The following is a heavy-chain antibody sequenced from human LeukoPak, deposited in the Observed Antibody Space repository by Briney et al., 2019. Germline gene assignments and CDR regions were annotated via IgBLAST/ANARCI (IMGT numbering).Heavy chain of an antibody. J-gene: IGHJ4*02. V-gene: IGHV3-30*02. CDR2: IRNDGSNK. CDR1: GFTFSSYG. D-gene: IGHD3-22*01. Sequence: GGSLRLSCAASGFTFSSYGMHWVRQAPGKGLEWVAFIRNDGSNKYYADSVKGRFTISRDNSKNTLYLQMNSLRAEDTAVYYCAKDFWPYYYDSSGYPPDYWGQGTLVTVSS. CDR3: AKDFWPYYYDSSGYPPDY.